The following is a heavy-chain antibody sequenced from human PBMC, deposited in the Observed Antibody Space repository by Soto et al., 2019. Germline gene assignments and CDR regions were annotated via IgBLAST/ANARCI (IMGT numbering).Heavy chain of an antibody. D-gene: IGHD3-22*01. J-gene: IGHJ4*02. V-gene: IGHV1-46*03. Sequence: QVQLVQSGAEVKKPGASVKVSCKASGYTFTSYYMHWVRQAPGQGLEWMGIINPSGGSTSYAQKFQGRVTMTRDTSTGIVDMELSGLRSEDTAVYYCARGFGYYYDSSGYSIRSYWGQGTLVTVSS. CDR3: ARGFGYYYDSSGYSIRSY. CDR1: GYTFTSYY. CDR2: INPSGGST.